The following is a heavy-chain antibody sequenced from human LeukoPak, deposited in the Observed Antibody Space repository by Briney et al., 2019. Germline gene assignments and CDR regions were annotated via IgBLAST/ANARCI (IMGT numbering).Heavy chain of an antibody. CDR1: GFTFSKDD. J-gene: IGHJ3*01. CDR2: IGVTGDT. V-gene: IGHV3-13*01. D-gene: IGHD1-26*01. CDR3: TTSGSYYSPL. Sequence: GGSLRLSCAASGFTFSKDDFHWVRQAPGKGLEWVAAIGVTGDTYYADSVKGRFTISRDNSKNTLYLQMNRLRGEDTAVYYCTTSGSYYSPLWGRGTMVTVSS.